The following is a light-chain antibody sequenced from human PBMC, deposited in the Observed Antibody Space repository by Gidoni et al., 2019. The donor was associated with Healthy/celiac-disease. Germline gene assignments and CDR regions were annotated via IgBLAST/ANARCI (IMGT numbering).Light chain of an antibody. CDR1: QSISSY. CDR3: QQSYSTPWT. Sequence: DIQMTQSPSSLSASVGDRVTITCRVSQSISSYLNWYQQKPGKAPKLLIYAASSLQSGVPSRFSGSGSGTDFTLTISSLQPEDFATYYCQQSYSTPWTFXHXTKVEIK. V-gene: IGKV1-39*01. CDR2: AAS. J-gene: IGKJ1*01.